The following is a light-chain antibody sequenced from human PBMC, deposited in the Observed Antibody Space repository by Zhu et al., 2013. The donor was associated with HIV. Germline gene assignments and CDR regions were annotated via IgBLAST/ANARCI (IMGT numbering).Light chain of an antibody. Sequence: DIQMTQSPSSLSASVGDRVTITCRASQGITNYLNWYQQKPGKAPKLLIYDASNLETGVPSRFSGTGSGTHFTFTISSLQPEDIATYYCQQYDNLRRSFGQGTKLELK. V-gene: IGKV1-33*01. CDR3: QQYDNLRRS. CDR2: DAS. CDR1: QGITNY. J-gene: IGKJ2*04.